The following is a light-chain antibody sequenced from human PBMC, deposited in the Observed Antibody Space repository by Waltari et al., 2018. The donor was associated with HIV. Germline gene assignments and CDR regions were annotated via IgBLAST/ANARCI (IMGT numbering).Light chain of an antibody. V-gene: IGKV3-11*01. J-gene: IGKJ5*01. Sequence: DIVLTQSPATLSLSPGERATLSCRTSQSVRSYLAWYQQKPGQAPRLLIFDTTSRATGVPARFSGSGSATDFTLTISSLEPGDFGVYYCQQRSSWPITFGQGTRLEIK. CDR2: DTT. CDR1: QSVRSY. CDR3: QQRSSWPIT.